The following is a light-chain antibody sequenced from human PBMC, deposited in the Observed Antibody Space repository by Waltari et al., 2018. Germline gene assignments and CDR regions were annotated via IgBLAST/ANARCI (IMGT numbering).Light chain of an antibody. CDR2: GTS. CDR1: QSLLNNH. CDR3: HQYFTSPYT. J-gene: IGKJ2*01. V-gene: IGKV3-20*01. Sequence: EIVLTQSPGSLSLSPGDTATLSCRASQSLLNNHLAWYQQKPGQAPRLLIYGTSTRATGIPDRVTGSGSGTDFTLTVTSLEPEDFSFYFCHQYFTSPYTFGQGTQL.